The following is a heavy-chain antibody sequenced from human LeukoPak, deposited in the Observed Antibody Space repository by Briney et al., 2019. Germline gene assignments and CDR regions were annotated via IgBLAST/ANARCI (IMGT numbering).Heavy chain of an antibody. CDR1: GFTFSSYS. CDR2: ISSSSSYI. J-gene: IGHJ6*03. CDR3: ARDKTAQLDKYNYYMDV. Sequence: GGSLRLSCAASGFTFSSYSMNWVRQAPGKGLEWVSSISSSSSYIYYADSVKGRFTIPRDNAKNSLYLQMNSLRADDTAVYYCARDKTAQLDKYNYYMDVWGKGTTVTISS. V-gene: IGHV3-21*01. D-gene: IGHD6-13*01.